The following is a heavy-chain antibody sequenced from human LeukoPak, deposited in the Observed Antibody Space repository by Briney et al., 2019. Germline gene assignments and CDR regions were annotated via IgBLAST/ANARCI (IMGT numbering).Heavy chain of an antibody. CDR1: GGSINRSTYY. Sequence: SETLSLTCTVSGGSINRSTYYWGWIRQSPGKGLEWIGSIYYSGSSYYNPSLKSRVTISVDTSKNQISLKLSSVTAADTAVYYCVRRGDYDTSASLDYWGQGTLVTVSS. V-gene: IGHV4-39*07. J-gene: IGHJ4*02. CDR3: VRRGDYDTSASLDY. CDR2: IYYSGSS. D-gene: IGHD3-22*01.